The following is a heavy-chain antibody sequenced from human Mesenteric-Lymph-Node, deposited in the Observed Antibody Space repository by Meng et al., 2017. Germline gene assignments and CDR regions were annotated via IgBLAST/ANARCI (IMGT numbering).Heavy chain of an antibody. CDR1: GYTFTDYY. CDR3: ARVSEITIFVVDY. V-gene: IGHV1-2*06. D-gene: IGHD3-3*01. CDR2: INPYSGGT. Sequence: ASVKVSCKASGYTFTDYYIHWVRQAPGQGLEWMGRINPYSGGTNYAQKFQDRVTMTRDTSISTAYMELSRLRSDDTAVYYCARVSEITIFVVDYWGQGALVTVSS. J-gene: IGHJ4*02.